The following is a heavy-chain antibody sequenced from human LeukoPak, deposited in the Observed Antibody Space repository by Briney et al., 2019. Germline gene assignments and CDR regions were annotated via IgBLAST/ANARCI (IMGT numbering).Heavy chain of an antibody. V-gene: IGHV3-53*01. J-gene: IGHJ4*02. Sequence: PGGSLRLSCAASGSTVSGNYMSWVRQAPGKGLEWVSVIYSGGNTYYADSVKGRFTISRDISRSTLYLQMNSLRAEDTAVYYCAKAHDFWSGYYFHWGQGTLVTVSS. CDR1: GSTVSGNY. D-gene: IGHD3-3*01. CDR2: IYSGGNT. CDR3: AKAHDFWSGYYFH.